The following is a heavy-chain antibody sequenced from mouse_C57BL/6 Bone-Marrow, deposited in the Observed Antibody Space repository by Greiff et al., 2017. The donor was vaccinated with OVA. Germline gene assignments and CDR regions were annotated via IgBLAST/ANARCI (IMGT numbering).Heavy chain of an antibody. D-gene: IGHD2-3*01. Sequence: EESGPGLVKPSQSLSLTCSVTGYSITSGYYWNWIRQFPGNKLEWMGYISYDGSNNYNPSLKNRISITRDTSKNQFFLKLNSVTTEDTATYYCARGLYDGYYFDYWGQGTTLTVSS. J-gene: IGHJ2*01. CDR3: ARGLYDGYYFDY. V-gene: IGHV3-6*01. CDR1: GYSITSGYY. CDR2: ISYDGSN.